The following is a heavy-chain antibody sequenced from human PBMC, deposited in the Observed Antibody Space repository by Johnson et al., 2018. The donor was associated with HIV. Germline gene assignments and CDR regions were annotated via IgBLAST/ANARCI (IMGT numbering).Heavy chain of an antibody. V-gene: IGHV3-30*04. CDR2: ISSDGSNE. J-gene: IGHJ3*02. D-gene: IGHD3-22*01. CDR3: ARDRGTMIVVGSAFDI. CDR1: GFTFSSYA. Sequence: QVQLVESGGGVVQPGRSLRLSCAASGFTFSSYAMHWVRQAPGKGLEWVAVISSDGSNEYYADSVRGRFTISSDSSKSALYLQMNSLRAEDTAVYYCARDRGTMIVVGSAFDIWGQGTRVTVSS.